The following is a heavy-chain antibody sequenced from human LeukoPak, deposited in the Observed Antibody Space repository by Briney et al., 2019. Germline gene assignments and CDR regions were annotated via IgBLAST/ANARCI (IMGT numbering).Heavy chain of an antibody. CDR1: GYTFNDYA. V-gene: IGHV3-43D*03. CDR2: ISWDGGSS. J-gene: IGHJ4*02. CDR3: AKAGREAGAGHYYFDY. Sequence: GGSLRLSCAASGYTFNDYAMHWVRQAPGKGGEWVSFISWDGGSSYYAASVKGRFTFSRDNIKRALFLQMNSLRPENTAFYYCAKAGREAGAGHYYFDYWGQGTLVTVSS. D-gene: IGHD6-19*01.